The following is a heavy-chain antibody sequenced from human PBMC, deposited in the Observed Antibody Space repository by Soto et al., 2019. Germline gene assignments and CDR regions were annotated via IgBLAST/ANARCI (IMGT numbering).Heavy chain of an antibody. D-gene: IGHD3-10*01. J-gene: IGHJ4*02. Sequence: SETLSLTCTLSGDSISSYYWSWIRQPPGKRPEWLGCIYSSGSTTYNPSLRIRVTLSIDTPRSHFSLRLNSFTAAHTAVYSFASARYYRAKNDYWGQGTRVTVSS. V-gene: IGHV4-59*01. CDR1: GDSISSYY. CDR2: IYSSGST. CDR3: ASARYYRAKNDY.